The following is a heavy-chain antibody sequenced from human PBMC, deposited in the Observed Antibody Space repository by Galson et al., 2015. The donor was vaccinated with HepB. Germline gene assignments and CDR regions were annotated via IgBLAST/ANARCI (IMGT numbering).Heavy chain of an antibody. CDR2: IRKKSYGGTT. CDR1: GFTFDNYA. J-gene: IGHJ5*02. D-gene: IGHD6-25*01. V-gene: IGHV3-49*03. CDR3: ARAALGWFDH. Sequence: SLRLSCAASGFTFDNYAMSWFRQAPGKGLEWVGFIRKKSYGGTTEYAASVKGRFTISRDNAKNSLYLQMNSLRAEDTAVYYCARAALGWFDHWGQGSLVTVSS.